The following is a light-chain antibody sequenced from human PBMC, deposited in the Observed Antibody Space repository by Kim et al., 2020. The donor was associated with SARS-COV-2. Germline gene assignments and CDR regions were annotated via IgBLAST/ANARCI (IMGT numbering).Light chain of an antibody. CDR1: NIGSKS. CDR3: QVWDSSSDHPV. CDR2: YDS. J-gene: IGLJ3*02. V-gene: IGLV3-21*04. Sequence: SYELTQPLSVSVAPGKTASITCGENNIGSKSVHWYQQKPGQAPVLVIYYDSDRPSVIPERFSGSNSGNTATLTISRVEVGDEADYYCQVWDSSSDHPVFGGGTQLTVL.